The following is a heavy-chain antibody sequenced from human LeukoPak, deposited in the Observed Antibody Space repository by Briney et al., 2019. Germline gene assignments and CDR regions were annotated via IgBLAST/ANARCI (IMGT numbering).Heavy chain of an antibody. J-gene: IGHJ4*02. D-gene: IGHD2-2*01. V-gene: IGHV4-59*08. CDR1: GGSITTYY. CDR3: ATFSPSPDIVVVPAAIDF. CDR2: VYYSGVT. Sequence: PSETLSLTCSVSGGSITTYYWTWLRQSPGKAPEWIGFVYYSGVTKYNPSLESRVTISLDASKNQFSLKLKSVTAADTAVYYCATFSPSPDIVVVPAAIDFRGQGTLVTVSS.